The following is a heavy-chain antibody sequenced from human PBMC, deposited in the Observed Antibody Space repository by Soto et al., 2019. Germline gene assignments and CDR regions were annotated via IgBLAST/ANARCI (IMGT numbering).Heavy chain of an antibody. CDR2: MNPNSGNT. CDR3: ARGRSKVVVAAIRRWFDP. J-gene: IGHJ5*02. CDR1: GYTFTSYD. V-gene: IGHV1-8*01. D-gene: IGHD2-15*01. Sequence: QVQLVQSGAEVKKPGASVKVSCKASGYTFTSYDINWVRQATGQGLEWMGWMNPNSGNTGYAQKFQGRVTMTRNTSLRTAYMELSSLRSEDTAVYYCARGRSKVVVAAIRRWFDPWGQGTLVTVSS.